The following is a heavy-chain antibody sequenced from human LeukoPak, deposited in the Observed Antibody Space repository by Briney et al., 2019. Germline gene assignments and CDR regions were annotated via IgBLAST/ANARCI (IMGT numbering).Heavy chain of an antibody. D-gene: IGHD1-26*01. CDR1: GLTFRNFA. Sequence: GGSLRLSCAASGLTFRNFAMNWVRQPPGKGLEWVANIKADGSEKYYVDSVKGRFTISRDDAKRTVDLQMDNLRAEGTAIYYCAYRNNFEYWGQGALVTVSS. CDR3: AYRNNFEY. J-gene: IGHJ4*02. V-gene: IGHV3-7*05. CDR2: IKADGSEK.